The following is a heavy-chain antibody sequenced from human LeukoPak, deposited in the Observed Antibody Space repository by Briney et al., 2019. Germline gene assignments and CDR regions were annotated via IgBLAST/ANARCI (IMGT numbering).Heavy chain of an antibody. V-gene: IGHV3-74*01. CDR1: GFTLSNYW. D-gene: IGHD6-13*01. CDR2: INTDGSST. J-gene: IGHJ3*02. CDR3: AKDLHSSSWSSHDAFDI. Sequence: GGSLRLSCSASGFTLSNYWIHWVRQAPGKGLVWVSRINTDGSSTNYADSVRGRFTVSRDNAKNTLYLQMNSLRAEDTAVYYCAKDLHSSSWSSHDAFDIWGQGTMVTVSS.